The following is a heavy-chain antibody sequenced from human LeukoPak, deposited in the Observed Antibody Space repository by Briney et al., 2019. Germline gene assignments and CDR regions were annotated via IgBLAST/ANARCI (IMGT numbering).Heavy chain of an antibody. V-gene: IGHV3-30*18. D-gene: IGHD2-21*01. CDR3: AKDQKRDSGYYAMDV. CDR2: ISYDGGSE. Sequence: GGSLRLSCAASGFTFSTYGMHWVRQAPGKGLEWVAIISYDGGSEYYADSVKGRFTISRDNSKSTLHLQMNSLRAEDSAVFYCAKDQKRDSGYYAMDVWGQGTTVTVSS. CDR1: GFTFSTYG. J-gene: IGHJ6*02.